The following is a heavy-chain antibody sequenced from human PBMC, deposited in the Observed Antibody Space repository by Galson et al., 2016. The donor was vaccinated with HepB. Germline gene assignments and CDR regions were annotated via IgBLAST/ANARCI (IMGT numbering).Heavy chain of an antibody. Sequence: ETLSLTCAASGGSIDYYYWSWLRQPPGRGLEWIGYIYYTGTTNYNPSLKSRVTISVDTSKSQFSLKLNYVTTADTAVYYCARVPYDYGSPSCIDSWGRGNLVTVA. CDR2: IYYTGTT. V-gene: IGHV4-59*01. CDR1: GGSIDYYY. D-gene: IGHD3-10*01. CDR3: ARVPYDYGSPSCIDS. J-gene: IGHJ5*01.